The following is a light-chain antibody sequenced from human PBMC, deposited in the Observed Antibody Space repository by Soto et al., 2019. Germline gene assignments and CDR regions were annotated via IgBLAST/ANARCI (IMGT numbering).Light chain of an antibody. J-gene: IGKJ1*01. CDR1: QSVSSN. CDR2: DAS. Sequence: EIVLTPSPATLSLSPGERATLSCGASQSVSSNFLAWYQPKPGQAPRLLIYDASNRATGIPARFSGSGSGTDFTLTISSLEPEDFAVYYCQQRSNWPPSWTFGQGTKGDIK. V-gene: IGKV3-11*01. CDR3: QQRSNWPPSWT.